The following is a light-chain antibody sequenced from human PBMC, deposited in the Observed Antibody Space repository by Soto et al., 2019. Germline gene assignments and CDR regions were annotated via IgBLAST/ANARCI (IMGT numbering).Light chain of an antibody. Sequence: EVVLTQSPGTLSLSPGERATLSCRASQSVRTSDVTWYQHQPGQAPRLLIYGAFNRATDIPDRFSGSGSGTDFTITISRLEAEDFAVYYFQHCGNARYTFGQGTRLEIK. CDR3: QHCGNARYT. J-gene: IGKJ2*01. CDR1: QSVRTSD. CDR2: GAF. V-gene: IGKV3-20*01.